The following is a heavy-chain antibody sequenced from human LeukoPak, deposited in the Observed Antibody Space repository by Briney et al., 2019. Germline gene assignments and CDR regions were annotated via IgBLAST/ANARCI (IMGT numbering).Heavy chain of an antibody. J-gene: IGHJ4*02. CDR2: FSSSGSYI. CDR1: GLTFSTYN. D-gene: IGHD5-12*01. V-gene: IGHV3-21*01. CDR3: VGGWLRFDY. Sequence: PGGSLRLSCAASGLTFSTYNMNRVRQAPGKGLEWASSFSSSGSYIYYADSLKGRFSISRDNAKNSLYLQMNSLRAEDTAVYYCVGGWLRFDYWGQGTLVTVSS.